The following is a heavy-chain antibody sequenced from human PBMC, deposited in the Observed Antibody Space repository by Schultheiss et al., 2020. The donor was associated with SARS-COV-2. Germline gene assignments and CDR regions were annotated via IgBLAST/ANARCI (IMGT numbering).Heavy chain of an antibody. CDR1: GGTFSSYA. Sequence: KISCKASGGTFSSYAISWVRQAPGQGLEWMGGIIPIFGTANYAQKFQGRVTITADESTSTAYMELSSLRSEDTAVYYCARAPLIAVAGIYYYYGMDVWGQGTTVTVSS. CDR2: IIPIFGTA. V-gene: IGHV1-69*01. CDR3: ARAPLIAVAGIYYYYGMDV. D-gene: IGHD6-19*01. J-gene: IGHJ6*02.